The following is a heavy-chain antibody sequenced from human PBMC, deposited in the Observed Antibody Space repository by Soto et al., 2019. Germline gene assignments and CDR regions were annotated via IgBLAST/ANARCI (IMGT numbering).Heavy chain of an antibody. J-gene: IGHJ6*02. CDR3: ARVSGIYYYGMDV. V-gene: IGHV4-59*12. CDR1: GGSISSYY. Sequence: PSETLSLTCTVSGGSISSYYWSWIRQPPGKGLEWIGHIFYSGSTNYNPSLKSRVTISVDTSKNQFSLKLSSVTAADTAVYYCARVSGIYYYGMDVWGQGTTVTVSS. CDR2: IFYSGST. D-gene: IGHD3-10*01.